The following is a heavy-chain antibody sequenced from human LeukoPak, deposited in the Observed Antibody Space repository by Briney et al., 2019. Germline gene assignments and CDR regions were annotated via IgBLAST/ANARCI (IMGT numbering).Heavy chain of an antibody. J-gene: IGHJ6*03. Sequence: ASVKVSCKASGYTFTSYGISWVRQAPGQGREGMGWGSASNGNTNYAQKLQGRVTITTDTSTSTAYTELRIPRSRDTGWHYFSDDGLTRNYYMDVWGKGTTVTVSS. D-gene: IGHD1-1*01. CDR1: GYTFTSYG. CDR2: GSASNGNT. V-gene: IGHV1-18*01. CDR3: SDDGLTRNYYMDV.